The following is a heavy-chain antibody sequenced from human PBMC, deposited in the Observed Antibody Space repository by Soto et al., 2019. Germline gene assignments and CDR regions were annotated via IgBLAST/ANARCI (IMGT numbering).Heavy chain of an antibody. Sequence: GGSLRLSCAASGFTFSSYGMHWVRQAPGKGLEWVAVIWYDGSNKYYADSVKGRFTISRDNSKNTLYLQMNSLRAEDTAVYYCARRGAAAGRGDYYYMDVWGKGTTVTVSS. D-gene: IGHD6-13*01. CDR3: ARRGAAAGRGDYYYMDV. CDR2: IWYDGSNK. J-gene: IGHJ6*03. CDR1: GFTFSSYG. V-gene: IGHV3-33*01.